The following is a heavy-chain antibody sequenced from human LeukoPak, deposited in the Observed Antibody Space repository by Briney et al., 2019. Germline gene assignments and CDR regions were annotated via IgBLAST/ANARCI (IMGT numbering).Heavy chain of an antibody. D-gene: IGHD6-19*01. CDR1: GFTFSSYS. Sequence: GGSLRLSCAASGFTFSSYSMNWVRQAPGKGLEWVSSISSSSSYIYYADSVKGRFTISRDNAKNSLYLQMNSLKAEDTAVYYCAISGADAFDIWGQGTMVTVSS. V-gene: IGHV3-21*01. CDR3: AISGADAFDI. CDR2: ISSSSSYI. J-gene: IGHJ3*02.